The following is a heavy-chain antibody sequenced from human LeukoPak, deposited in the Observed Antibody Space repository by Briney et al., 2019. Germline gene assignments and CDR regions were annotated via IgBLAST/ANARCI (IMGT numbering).Heavy chain of an antibody. CDR2: ISGYNGNT. V-gene: IGHV1-18*01. CDR3: ARSSLQLEPPRY. CDR1: GYTFTSYD. D-gene: IGHD1-1*01. J-gene: IGHJ4*02. Sequence: ASVKVSCKASGYTFTSYDRSWVRQAPGQGLEWMGWISGYNGNTNYAQNFQVRVTMTKDTSTNTAYMELRSLRSDDTAVYYCARSSLQLEPPRYWGQGTLVTVSS.